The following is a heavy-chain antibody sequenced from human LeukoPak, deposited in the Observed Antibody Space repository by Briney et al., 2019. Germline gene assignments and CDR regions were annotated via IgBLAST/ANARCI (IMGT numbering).Heavy chain of an antibody. V-gene: IGHV3-48*03. D-gene: IGHD3-22*01. J-gene: IGHJ5*02. Sequence: GGSLRLSCAASGFTFSSYEMNWVRQAPGKGLEWVSYISSSDSTIYYADSVKGRFTISRDNAKNSLYLQMNSLRAEDTAVYYCARINFYDTSGYYYLGGWFDPWGQGTLVTVSS. CDR1: GFTFSSYE. CDR3: ARINFYDTSGYYYLGGWFDP. CDR2: ISSSDSTI.